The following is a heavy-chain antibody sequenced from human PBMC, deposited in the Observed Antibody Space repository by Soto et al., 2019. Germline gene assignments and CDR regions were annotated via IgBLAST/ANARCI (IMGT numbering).Heavy chain of an antibody. Sequence: SETLSLTCTVSGGSISSSSYYWGWIRQPPGKGLEWIGSIYYSGSTYYNPSLKSRVTISVDTSKNQFSLKLSSVTAADTAVYYCARGDLGYCSGGSCYFGYWGQGTLVTVSS. V-gene: IGHV4-39*01. J-gene: IGHJ4*02. CDR1: GGSISSSSYY. D-gene: IGHD2-15*01. CDR3: ARGDLGYCSGGSCYFGY. CDR2: IYYSGST.